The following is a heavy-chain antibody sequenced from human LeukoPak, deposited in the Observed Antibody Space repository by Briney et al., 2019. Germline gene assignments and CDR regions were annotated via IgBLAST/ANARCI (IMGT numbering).Heavy chain of an antibody. CDR2: IYTRGST. D-gene: IGHD2-15*01. V-gene: IGHV4-4*07. Sequence: SETPSLTCTVSGGAINNYYWSWIRQPAGKGLEWIGRIYTRGSTNYNPSLKSRVTMSVDTSKNQFSLKLSSVTAADTAVYYCARGRYCSADICSGGDAFDIWGQGTMVSVSS. CDR1: GGAINNYY. J-gene: IGHJ3*02. CDR3: ARGRYCSADICSGGDAFDI.